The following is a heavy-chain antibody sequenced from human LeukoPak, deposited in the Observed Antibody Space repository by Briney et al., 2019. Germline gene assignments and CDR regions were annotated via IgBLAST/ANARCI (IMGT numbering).Heavy chain of an antibody. Sequence: TETLSLTCTVSGGSISSYYWSWIRQPAGKGLEWIGRIYTSGSTNYNPALNSRVTMSVGTSKNQFSLKLSSVTAADTAVYYCARDTNWNDVSPLDAFDIWGQGTMVTVSS. J-gene: IGHJ3*02. CDR1: GGSISSYY. CDR3: ARDTNWNDVSPLDAFDI. D-gene: IGHD1-1*01. CDR2: IYTSGST. V-gene: IGHV4-4*07.